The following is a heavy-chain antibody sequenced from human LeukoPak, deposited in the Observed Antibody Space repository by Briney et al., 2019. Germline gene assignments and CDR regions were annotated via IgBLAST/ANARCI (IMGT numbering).Heavy chain of an antibody. CDR2: ISSTSSYI. Sequence: GGSLRLSCAASGFTFSNYGMNWVRQAPGKGLEWVSSISSTSSYIYYADSVRGRFTISRDNAENSLYLQMNSLRAEDTAVYYCARLYYYYGMDVWGQGTTVTVSS. V-gene: IGHV3-21*01. CDR3: ARLYYYYGMDV. J-gene: IGHJ6*02. CDR1: GFTFSNYG.